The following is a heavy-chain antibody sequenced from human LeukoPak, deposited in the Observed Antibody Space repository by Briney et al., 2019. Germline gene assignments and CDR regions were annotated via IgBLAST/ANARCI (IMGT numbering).Heavy chain of an antibody. CDR2: IYYNGST. CDR3: ARDQQYGRHHDAFDI. V-gene: IGHV4-39*07. CDR1: GGSISRISYY. J-gene: IGHJ3*02. Sequence: PSETLSLTCTVSGGSISRISYYCGWIRQPPGKGLEWIGSIYYNGSTYYNPSLKSRVTISVDTSKNKFSLKLGSVTAEDTAVYYCARDQQYGRHHDAFDIWGQGTMVTVSS. D-gene: IGHD6-13*01.